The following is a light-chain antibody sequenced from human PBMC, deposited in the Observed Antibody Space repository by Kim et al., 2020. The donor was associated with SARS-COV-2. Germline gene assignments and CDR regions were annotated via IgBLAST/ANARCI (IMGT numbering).Light chain of an antibody. CDR1: QSISSH. V-gene: IGKV1-39*01. Sequence: DIQMTQSPSSLSASVGDRVTITCRTSQSISSHLNWYHQKPGRAPKLLIYAASTLQGGVPSRFSGSGSETDFTLTISSLQPEDFGPYFCQQSYITPCTFGPGTKVDIK. CDR3: QQSYITPCT. CDR2: AAS. J-gene: IGKJ3*01.